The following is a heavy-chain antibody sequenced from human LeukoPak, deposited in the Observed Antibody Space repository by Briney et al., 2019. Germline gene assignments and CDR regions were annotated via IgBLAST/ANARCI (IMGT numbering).Heavy chain of an antibody. J-gene: IGHJ6*03. CDR1: GGSISSYY. V-gene: IGHV4-4*07. CDR2: IYTSGSP. Sequence: PSETLSLTCTVSGGSISSYYWSWIRQPAGKGLEWIGRIYTSGSPNYNPSLKSRVTISVDKSKNQLSLKLSSVTAADTAVYFCARAPYSSGWYSDMDVWGKGTTVTVSS. CDR3: ARAPYSSGWYSDMDV. D-gene: IGHD6-19*01.